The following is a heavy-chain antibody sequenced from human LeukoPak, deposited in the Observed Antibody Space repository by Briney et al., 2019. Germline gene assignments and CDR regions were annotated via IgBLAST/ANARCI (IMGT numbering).Heavy chain of an antibody. D-gene: IGHD3-22*01. CDR3: ARDHSSGRYFDF. J-gene: IGHJ4*02. CDR2: IWYDGSNK. Sequence: GGSLRLSCAASGFTFSSYGVHWVRQAPGKGVEWVAVIWYDGSNKYYADSVKGRFTISRGNAKNALYLQMDSPRAEDTAAYYCARDHSSGRYFDFWGQGTLVTVSS. CDR1: GFTFSSYG. V-gene: IGHV3-33*01.